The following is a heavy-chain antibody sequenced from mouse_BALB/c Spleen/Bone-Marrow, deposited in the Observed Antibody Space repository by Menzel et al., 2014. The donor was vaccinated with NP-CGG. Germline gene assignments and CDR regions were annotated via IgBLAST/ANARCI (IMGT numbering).Heavy chain of an antibody. CDR3: ARRDGGPMDY. CDR2: ISSGGSYT. V-gene: IGHV5-6*02. CDR1: GFTFSNYG. D-gene: IGHD2-3*01. Sequence: DVMLVEPGGDLVKPGGPLKLSCAASGFTFSNYGMSWVRQTPDKRLEWVATISSGGSYTYYPDSVKGRFTISRDNAKNTLYLQRSSLKSEDTAMYYCARRDGGPMDYWGQGTSVTVSS. J-gene: IGHJ4*01.